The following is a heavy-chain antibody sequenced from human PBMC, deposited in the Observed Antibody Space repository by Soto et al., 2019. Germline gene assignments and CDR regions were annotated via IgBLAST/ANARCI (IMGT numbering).Heavy chain of an antibody. Sequence: QVQLVQSGAEVKKPGSSVKVSCKASGGTVSSYAISWVRQAPGQGLEWMGGIIPIFGTANYAQKFQGRVKITAEESTSPAYMEQSSLRSEDKAVYYCARGRAAALHGAFDIWGQGTMVPVSS. D-gene: IGHD6-13*01. CDR3: ARGRAAALHGAFDI. V-gene: IGHV1-69*01. J-gene: IGHJ3*02. CDR1: GGTVSSYA. CDR2: IIPIFGTA.